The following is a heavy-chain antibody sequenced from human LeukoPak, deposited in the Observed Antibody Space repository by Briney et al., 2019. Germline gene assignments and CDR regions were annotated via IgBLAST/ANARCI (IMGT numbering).Heavy chain of an antibody. CDR3: ARESRRGSGSDY. CDR2: IYYSGST. J-gene: IGHJ4*02. Sequence: SETLSLTCTVSGGSISSSSYYWGWIRQPPGKGLEWIGSIYYSGSTYYNPSVKSRVAISVDTSKNQFSLKLSSVTAADTAVYYCARESRRGSGSDYWGQGTLVTVSS. D-gene: IGHD1-26*01. V-gene: IGHV4-39*07. CDR1: GGSISSSSYY.